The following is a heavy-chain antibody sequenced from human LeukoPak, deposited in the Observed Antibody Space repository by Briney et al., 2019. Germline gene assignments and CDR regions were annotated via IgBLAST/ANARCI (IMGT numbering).Heavy chain of an antibody. J-gene: IGHJ3*02. CDR2: IKQDGSEK. V-gene: IGHV3-7*01. CDR1: GFTFSSYW. Sequence: PGGSLRLSCAASGFTFSSYWMSWVRQAPGKGLEWVANIKQDGSEKYYVDSVKGRFTISRDNAKNSLYLQMNSLRAEDTAVYYCARVLRGYYYDSSGYYGGAFDIWGQGTMVTVSS. D-gene: IGHD3-22*01. CDR3: ARVLRGYYYDSSGYYGGAFDI.